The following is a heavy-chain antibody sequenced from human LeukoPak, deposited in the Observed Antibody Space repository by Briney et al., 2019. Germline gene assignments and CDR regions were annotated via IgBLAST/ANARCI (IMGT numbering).Heavy chain of an antibody. CDR2: MNPNSGST. Sequence: ASVKVSCKASGYTFTSYDINWVRQATGQGLEWMGWMNPNSGSTGYAQKFQGRVTMTRNTSISTAYMELSSLRSEDTAVYYCARRRGITIFGVALNNWFDPWGQGTLVTVSS. CDR1: GYTFTSYD. J-gene: IGHJ5*02. V-gene: IGHV1-8*01. D-gene: IGHD3-3*01. CDR3: ARRRGITIFGVALNNWFDP.